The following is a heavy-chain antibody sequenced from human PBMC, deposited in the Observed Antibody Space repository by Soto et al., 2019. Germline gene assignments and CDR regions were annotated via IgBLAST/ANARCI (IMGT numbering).Heavy chain of an antibody. J-gene: IGHJ4*02. Sequence: PGESLKICCKGSGYRFTSYWIGWVRQMPGKGLEWMGNIYPGDSDTRYSPSFQGQVTISTDKSSSTAYLQWRSLKASDTAMYYCARHTETTFWTIDYWGQGTLVTVSS. CDR3: ARHTETTFWTIDY. CDR2: IYPGDSDT. D-gene: IGHD4-17*01. V-gene: IGHV5-51*01. CDR1: GYRFTSYW.